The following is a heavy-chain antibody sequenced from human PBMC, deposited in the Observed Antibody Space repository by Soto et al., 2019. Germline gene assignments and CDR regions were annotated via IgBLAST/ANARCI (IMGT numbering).Heavy chain of an antibody. Sequence: ASVKVSCKASGYTFTSYAMHWVRQAPGQRLEWMGWINAGNGNTKYSQKFQGRVTITRDTSASTAYMELSSLRSEDTAVYYCARSYDFWSGYSNWFDPWGQGTLVTVYS. CDR3: ARSYDFWSGYSNWFDP. CDR1: GYTFTSYA. D-gene: IGHD3-3*01. CDR2: INAGNGNT. J-gene: IGHJ5*02. V-gene: IGHV1-3*01.